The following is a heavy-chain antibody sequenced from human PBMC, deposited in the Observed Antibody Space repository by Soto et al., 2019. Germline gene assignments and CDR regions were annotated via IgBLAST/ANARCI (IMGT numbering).Heavy chain of an antibody. J-gene: IGHJ5*02. CDR2: ISAYNGNT. Sequence: QVQLVQSGAEVKKPGASVKVSCKASGYTFTSYGISWVRQAPGQGLEWMGWISAYNGNTNYAQKLQGRVTMTTDTSTSTAYMELRSLRSDDTAVYYCARMPYSGSYFVFGGGVFDPWGQGTLVTVSS. CDR1: GYTFTSYG. D-gene: IGHD1-26*01. CDR3: ARMPYSGSYFVFGGGVFDP. V-gene: IGHV1-18*01.